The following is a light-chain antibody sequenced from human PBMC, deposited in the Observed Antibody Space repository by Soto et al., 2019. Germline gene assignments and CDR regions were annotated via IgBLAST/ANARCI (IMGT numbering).Light chain of an antibody. CDR2: AAS. CDR3: QQSDSSPNT. CDR1: QKIHNY. J-gene: IGKJ2*01. Sequence: DIQMTQSPSVLSASVGDRVTLTCRASQKIHNYLNWYQQKPGRAPELLIFAASILRSGVPSRFSAGGSGTEFTLTINGLQLDDFATYYCQQSDSSPNTFGPGAQLEI. V-gene: IGKV1-39*01.